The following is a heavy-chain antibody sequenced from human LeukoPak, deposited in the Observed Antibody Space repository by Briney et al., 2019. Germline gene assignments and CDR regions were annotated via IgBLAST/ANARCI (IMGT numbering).Heavy chain of an antibody. Sequence: GGSLRLSCAAAGFTFSNYAMTWVRQAPGKGLEWVSSISGSGGSTYYADSVKGRFTISRDNAKNTLYLQMNSLRAEDTAVYYCARDYTYYDTLTGYRVGDDAFDIWGQGTMVTVSS. CDR1: GFTFSNYA. V-gene: IGHV3-23*01. CDR2: ISGSGGST. CDR3: ARDYTYYDTLTGYRVGDDAFDI. J-gene: IGHJ3*02. D-gene: IGHD3-9*01.